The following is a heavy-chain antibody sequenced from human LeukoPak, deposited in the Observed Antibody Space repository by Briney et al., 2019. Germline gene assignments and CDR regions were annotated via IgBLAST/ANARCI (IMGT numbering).Heavy chain of an antibody. CDR1: GYTFTGYY. D-gene: IGHD3-10*01. CDR2: INPNSGGT. CDR3: ARYVSGSLGAFDI. Sequence: ASVKVSCKASGYTFTGYYMHWVRQAPGQGLEWMGWINPNSGGTNYAQKFQGRVTMTRDTSISTAYMELSRLRSDDTAVYYCARYVSGSLGAFDIWGQGTMVTVSS. V-gene: IGHV1-2*02. J-gene: IGHJ3*02.